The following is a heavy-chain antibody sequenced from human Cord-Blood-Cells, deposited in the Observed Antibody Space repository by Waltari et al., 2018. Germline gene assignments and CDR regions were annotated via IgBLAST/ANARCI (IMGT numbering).Heavy chain of an antibody. CDR2: MNPNSGNT. CDR3: ARTRSGYYAFDI. CDR1: GHPFTSYD. V-gene: IGHV1-8*03. Sequence: QVQPVQSGAEVKKPGASVKGSCKASGHPFTSYDINWVRQATGQGLEWMGWMNPNSGNTGYAQKFQGRVTITRNTSISTAYMELSSLRSEDTAVYYCARTRSGYYAFDIWGQGTMVTVSS. D-gene: IGHD3-22*01. J-gene: IGHJ3*02.